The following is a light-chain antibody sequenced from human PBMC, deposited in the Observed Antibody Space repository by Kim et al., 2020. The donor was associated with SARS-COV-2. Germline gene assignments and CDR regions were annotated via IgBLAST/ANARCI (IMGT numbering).Light chain of an antibody. V-gene: IGLV1-44*01. CDR3: AALDDSLNGYNYV. Sequence: QSVLTQPPSASGTPGQRVTISCSGSSSNIGSNTVNWYQQLPGTAPKLLIYSNNQRPSGVPDRFSGSKSGTSASLVISGLQSEDEADYYCAALDDSLNGYNYVFGTGTKVTVL. CDR2: SNN. CDR1: SSNIGSNT. J-gene: IGLJ1*01.